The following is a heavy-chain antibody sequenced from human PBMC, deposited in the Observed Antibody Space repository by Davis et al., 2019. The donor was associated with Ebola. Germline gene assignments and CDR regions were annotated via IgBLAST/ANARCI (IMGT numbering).Heavy chain of an antibody. CDR2: ITDSGST. CDR3: ARPVGVYYPYFDY. CDR1: GGSFSGYY. D-gene: IGHD1-26*01. Sequence: MPSETLSLTCAVYGGSFSGYYWTWIRQPPGKGLEWIGEITDSGSTNYNPSLKSRVTISVDTSKNQFSLKLRSVTAADTAVYYCARPVGVYYPYFDYWGQGTLVTVSS. V-gene: IGHV4-34*01. J-gene: IGHJ4*02.